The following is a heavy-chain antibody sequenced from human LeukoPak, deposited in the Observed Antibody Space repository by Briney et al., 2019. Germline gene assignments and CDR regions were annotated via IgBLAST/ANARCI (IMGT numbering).Heavy chain of an antibody. CDR1: GFTYSSYS. Sequence: GGSLRLSCAASGFTYSSYSMNWVRQAPGKGLEWVSSISSSTSTIYYADSVKGRFTISRDNAKNSLYLPMNSLRAEDTAVYYCAKDRRDTAMDHVFDYWGQGTLVTVSS. D-gene: IGHD5-18*01. V-gene: IGHV3-48*01. J-gene: IGHJ4*02. CDR2: ISSSTSTI. CDR3: AKDRRDTAMDHVFDY.